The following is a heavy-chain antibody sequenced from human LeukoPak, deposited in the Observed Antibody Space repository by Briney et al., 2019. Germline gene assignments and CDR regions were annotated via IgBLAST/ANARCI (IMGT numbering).Heavy chain of an antibody. V-gene: IGHV3-23*01. Sequence: GGSLRLPCAASGFSFSTYAMTWVRQAPGKGLEWVSSISDSGRSTYYADSVKGRFTISRDNSKNTLYLQMNSLRAEDTAVYFCAKRYYYDSSGYCFDYWGQGTLVTVSS. CDR1: GFSFSTYA. J-gene: IGHJ4*02. D-gene: IGHD3-22*01. CDR3: AKRYYYDSSGYCFDY. CDR2: ISDSGRST.